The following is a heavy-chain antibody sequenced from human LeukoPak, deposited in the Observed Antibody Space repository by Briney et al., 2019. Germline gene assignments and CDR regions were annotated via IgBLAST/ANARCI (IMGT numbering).Heavy chain of an antibody. CDR3: ASGFVVPAASFDY. V-gene: IGHV4-34*01. D-gene: IGHD2-2*01. Sequence: PSETLSLTCAVYGGSFSGYYWSWIRQPPGKGLEWMGEINHSGSTNYNPSLKSRVTISVDTSKNQFSLKLSSVTAADTAVYYCASGFVVPAASFDYWGQGTLVTVSS. J-gene: IGHJ4*02. CDR2: INHSGST. CDR1: GGSFSGYY.